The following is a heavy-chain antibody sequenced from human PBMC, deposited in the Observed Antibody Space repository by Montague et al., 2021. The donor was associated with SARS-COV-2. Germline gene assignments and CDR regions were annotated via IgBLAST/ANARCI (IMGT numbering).Heavy chain of an antibody. CDR3: ARYYERSWDV. J-gene: IGHJ6*02. V-gene: IGHV4-4*09. Sequence: TLSLTCTVSGVAISYGDWSWIRQPPGKGLEWIVTIFENGDTDHNPSLKSRVTVSEDTSQNQFSLRLSSVAAADTALYYCARYYERSWDVWGQGTTVTVSS. CDR2: IFENGDT. D-gene: IGHD3-16*01. CDR1: GVAISYGD.